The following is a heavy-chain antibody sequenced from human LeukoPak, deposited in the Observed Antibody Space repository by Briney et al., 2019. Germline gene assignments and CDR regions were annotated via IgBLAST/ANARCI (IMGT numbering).Heavy chain of an antibody. CDR2: INHSGST. D-gene: IGHD6-6*01. CDR3: ARRAARAAFDI. Sequence: SETLSLTCAVYGGSFSGYYWSWIRQPPGKGLEWIGEINHSGSTNYNPSLKSRVTTSVDTSKNQFSLKLSSVTAADTAVYYCARRAARAAFDIWGQGTMVTVSS. CDR1: GGSFSGYY. J-gene: IGHJ3*02. V-gene: IGHV4-34*01.